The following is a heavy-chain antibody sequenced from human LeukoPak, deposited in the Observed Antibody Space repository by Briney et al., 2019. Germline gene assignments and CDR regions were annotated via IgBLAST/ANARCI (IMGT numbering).Heavy chain of an antibody. CDR1: GLTFSTSA. CDR3: AKVGGTRGRILWFAPHPKPVDY. Sequence: GGSLRLSCAASGLTFSTSAMSWVRQAPGKGLEWVSGISASGGNTYYADSVKGRFTISRDNSKNTLYLQMNSLRAEDTAVYYCAKVGGTRGRILWFAPHPKPVDYWGQGTLVTVSS. D-gene: IGHD3-10*01. V-gene: IGHV3-23*01. CDR2: ISASGGNT. J-gene: IGHJ4*02.